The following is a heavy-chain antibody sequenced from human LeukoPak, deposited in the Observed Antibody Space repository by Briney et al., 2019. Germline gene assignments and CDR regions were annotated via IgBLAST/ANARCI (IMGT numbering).Heavy chain of an antibody. CDR3: AKAQSTAMVTYYYYGMDV. CDR2: ISGSGGST. V-gene: IGHV3-23*01. J-gene: IGHJ6*02. D-gene: IGHD5-18*01. Sequence: GGSLRLSCAASGFTFSSYAMSWVRQAPGKGLEWVSAISGSGGSTYYADSVKGRFTISRDNSKNTLYLQMNSLRAEDTAVYCCAKAQSTAMVTYYYYGMDVWGQGTTVTVSS. CDR1: GFTFSSYA.